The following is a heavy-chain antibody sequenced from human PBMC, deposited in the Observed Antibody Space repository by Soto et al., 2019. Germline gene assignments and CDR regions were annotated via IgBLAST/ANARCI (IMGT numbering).Heavy chain of an antibody. V-gene: IGHV4-39*07. CDR3: ATLPPRIVVMTTEIPS. CDR2: IYYSEST. Sequence: PSETLSLTCTVSGGSISSNTYYWGWIRQPPGKGLEWIGSIYYSESTYYNPSLKSRLTISVDTSKNQFSLKLTSVTAADTAVYYCATLPPRIVVMTTEIPSWGQGTLVTVSS. D-gene: IGHD2-21*02. CDR1: GGSISSNTYY. J-gene: IGHJ5*02.